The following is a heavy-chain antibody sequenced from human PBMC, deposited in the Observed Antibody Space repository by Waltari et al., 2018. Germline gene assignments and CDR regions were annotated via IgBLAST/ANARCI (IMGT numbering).Heavy chain of an antibody. CDR2: IYHSGTT. Sequence: QVQLQESGPGLVKPSETLSLTCAVSGYSISSGYYWGWIRQPPGKGLEWIGSIYHSGTTYYNPSLKSRVTISVDTSKNQFSLKLSSVTAADTAVYYCARVSGWIQLWLWGYFDYWGQGTLVIVSS. CDR3: ARVSGWIQLWLWGYFDY. D-gene: IGHD5-18*01. V-gene: IGHV4-38-2*01. J-gene: IGHJ4*02. CDR1: GYSISSGYY.